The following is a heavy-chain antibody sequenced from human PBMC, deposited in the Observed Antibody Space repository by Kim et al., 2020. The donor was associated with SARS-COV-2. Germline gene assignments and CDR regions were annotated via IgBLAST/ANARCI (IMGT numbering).Heavy chain of an antibody. V-gene: IGHV3-66*01. Sequence: STYYADPVKGSFTISRDDSKQTVYLQMNSLRAEDTAVYFCAREPSTYFDYWGQGTLVTVSS. CDR2: ST. J-gene: IGHJ4*02. CDR3: AREPSTYFDY.